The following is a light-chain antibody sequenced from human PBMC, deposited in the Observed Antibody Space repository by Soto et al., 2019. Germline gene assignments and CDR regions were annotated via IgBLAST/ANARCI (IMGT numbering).Light chain of an antibody. J-gene: IGKJ1*01. CDR1: QSLDSS. V-gene: IGKV3-11*01. CDR3: QQRTNWSWT. CDR2: DVS. Sequence: ESVLAQSPATLSLSPGERATLSCRASQSLDSSLAWFQQKPGQAPRLLIYDVSYRASGIPARFSGSGSGTVFTLTISSLEPEDFAVYYCQQRTNWSWTFGQGTKVEIK.